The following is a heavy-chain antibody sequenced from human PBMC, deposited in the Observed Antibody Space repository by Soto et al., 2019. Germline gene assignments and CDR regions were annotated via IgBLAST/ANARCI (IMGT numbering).Heavy chain of an antibody. V-gene: IGHV4-59*01. CDR2: IYYNGHT. CDR3: TRANWYSEY. Sequence: QVPLQESGPGLVKPSETLSLTCTVSGVSISNNYWSWIRQPPGKGLEWNGYIYYNGHTNYNPSLKSRVTMSVDTSRNQISLKLTTVTAADTAVYYCTRANWYSEYWGQGTLVTVSS. CDR1: GVSISNNY. J-gene: IGHJ4*02. D-gene: IGHD7-27*01.